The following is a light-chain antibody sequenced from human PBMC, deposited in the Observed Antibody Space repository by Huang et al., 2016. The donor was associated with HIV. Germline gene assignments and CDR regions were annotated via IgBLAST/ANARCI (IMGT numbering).Light chain of an antibody. CDR1: QSLNNY. CDR2: SAS. J-gene: IGKJ4*01. CDR3: QQTFSVPLT. Sequence: DLQMTQSPSSLSASVGDRVTITCRASQSLNNYLHWYQQKPGKAPNLLIYSASTLQSGVPPRFSCGVSGTVFTLTISNLQPEDYATYYCQQTFSVPLTFGGGTKVEIK. V-gene: IGKV1-39*01.